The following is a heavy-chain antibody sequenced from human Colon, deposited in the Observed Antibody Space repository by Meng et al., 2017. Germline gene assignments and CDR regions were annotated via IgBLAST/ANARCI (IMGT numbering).Heavy chain of an antibody. D-gene: IGHD3-16*01. Sequence: QVQLQESGPGLVRPSETLSLTCTVSGASVSSDSHYWSWIRQSPGKGLEWIGYIYYTGNTNYNPSLKSRVNVSLDTSKNQFSLNVRSVTAADTAVYYCARDYWGSLDFWGQGILVTVSS. J-gene: IGHJ4*02. V-gene: IGHV4-61*01. CDR2: IYYTGNT. CDR3: ARDYWGSLDF. CDR1: GASVSSDSHY.